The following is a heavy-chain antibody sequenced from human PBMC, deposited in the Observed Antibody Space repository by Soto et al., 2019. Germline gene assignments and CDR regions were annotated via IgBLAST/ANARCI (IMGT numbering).Heavy chain of an antibody. D-gene: IGHD2-8*01. CDR2: ISAYNGNT. CDR3: ARNDHCTNGVCYHYYGMDV. Sequence: ASVKVSCKASGYTFTSYGINWVRQAPGQGLEWMGWISAYNGNTNYAQKLQGRVTMTTDTSTSTAYMELRSLRSDDTAVYYCARNDHCTNGVCYHYYGMDVWGQGTTVTVSS. V-gene: IGHV1-18*04. CDR1: GYTFTSYG. J-gene: IGHJ6*02.